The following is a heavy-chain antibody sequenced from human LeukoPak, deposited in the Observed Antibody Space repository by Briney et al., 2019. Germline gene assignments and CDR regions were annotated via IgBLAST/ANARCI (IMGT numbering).Heavy chain of an antibody. D-gene: IGHD4/OR15-4a*01. CDR3: ARDANWHFDY. V-gene: IGHV3-23*01. J-gene: IGHJ4*02. Sequence: PGGSLRLSCAASGLTFSSYAMSWVRQAPGKGLEWVSSISGSGGSTYYADSVKGRFTISRDNSKNTLYLQMNSLRVEDTAVYYCARDANWHFDYWGQGTLVTVSS. CDR2: ISGSGGST. CDR1: GLTFSSYA.